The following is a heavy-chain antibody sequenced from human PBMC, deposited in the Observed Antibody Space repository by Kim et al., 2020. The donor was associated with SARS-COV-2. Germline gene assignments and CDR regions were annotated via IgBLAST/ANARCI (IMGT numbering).Heavy chain of an antibody. CDR3: TRRIAARVGNY. D-gene: IGHD6-13*01. V-gene: IGHV3-49*03. J-gene: IGHJ4*02. CDR1: GFNFGDHA. CDR2: MRSKTNGGTT. Sequence: GGSLRLSCTASGFNFGDHAISWFCQAPGTGLEWVGFMRSKTNGGTTEYAASVKGRFTISRDDSKGIAYLQMNSLKTEDTAVYYCTRRIAARVGNYWGQGTLVTVSS.